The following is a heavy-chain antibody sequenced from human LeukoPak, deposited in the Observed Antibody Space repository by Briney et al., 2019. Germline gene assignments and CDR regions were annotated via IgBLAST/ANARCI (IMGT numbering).Heavy chain of an antibody. CDR3: ARYRRQGSGLNVPGFDY. CDR2: ISSSSSTI. CDR1: GFTFSSYS. V-gene: IGHV3-48*04. Sequence: GGSLRLSCAASGFTFSSYSMNWVRQAPGKGLEWVSYISSSSSTIYYADSVKGRFTIPRDNAKNSLYLQMNSLRAEDTAVYYCARYRRQGSGLNVPGFDYWGQGTLVTVSS. D-gene: IGHD3-10*01. J-gene: IGHJ4*02.